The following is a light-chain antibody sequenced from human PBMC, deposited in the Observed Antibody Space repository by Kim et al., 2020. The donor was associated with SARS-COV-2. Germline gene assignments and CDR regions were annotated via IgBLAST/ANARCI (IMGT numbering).Light chain of an antibody. CDR2: GVN. J-gene: IGLJ3*02. CDR3: NSYTTSSTRV. CDR1: TSDVGGYNY. V-gene: IGLV2-14*03. Sequence: GQSIAISCTGTTSDVGGYNYVSWYQRHPGKAPKLIIYGVNNRPSGVSDRFSGSKSGSTASLTISGLQAEDEAYYYCNSYTTSSTRVFGGGTKVTVL.